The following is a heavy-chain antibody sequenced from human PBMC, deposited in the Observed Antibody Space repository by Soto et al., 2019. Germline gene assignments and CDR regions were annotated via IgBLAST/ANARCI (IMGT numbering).Heavy chain of an antibody. V-gene: IGHV2-70*01. D-gene: IGHD3-9*01. J-gene: IGHJ6*02. Sequence: GSGPTLVNPTQTLTLTCTFSGFSLSTSGMCVSWIRQPPGKALEWLALIDWDDDKYYSTSLKTRLTISKDTSKNQVVLTMTNMDPVDTATYYCAWIPTYYDILTGYRYYYGMDVWGQGTTVTVSS. CDR2: IDWDDDK. CDR3: AWIPTYYDILTGYRYYYGMDV. CDR1: GFSLSTSGMC.